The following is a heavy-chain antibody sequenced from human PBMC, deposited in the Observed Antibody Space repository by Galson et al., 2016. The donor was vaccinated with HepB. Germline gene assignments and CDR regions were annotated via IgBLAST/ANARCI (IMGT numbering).Heavy chain of an antibody. CDR3: ARDNRVNMVRGDKHFHYGMDV. J-gene: IGHJ6*02. CDR1: GFNVIGNY. CDR2: IHSIGDT. Sequence: SLRLSCAVSGFNVIGNYMSWVRQAPGKGLEWVSVIHSIGDTFYADSVKGRFTISRDNLKNALYLQMNSLRVEDTAVYYCARDNRVNMVRGDKHFHYGMDVWGQGTAVTVSS. D-gene: IGHD3-10*01. V-gene: IGHV3-53*01.